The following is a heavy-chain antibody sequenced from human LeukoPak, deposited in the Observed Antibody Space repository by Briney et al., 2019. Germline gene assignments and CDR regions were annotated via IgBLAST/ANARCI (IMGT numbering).Heavy chain of an antibody. D-gene: IGHD3-16*01. J-gene: IGHJ6*03. Sequence: GGSLRLSCAASEFIVSINYMTWVRQAPGKGLEWVSLIYSRGDTKYADSVKGRFTISRDNSKNTLYLQMSSLRTEDTAVYYCARVGGDMLYYYYYMDVWGKGTTVTISS. CDR3: ARVGGDMLYYYYYMDV. CDR2: IYSRGDT. V-gene: IGHV3-66*01. CDR1: EFIVSINY.